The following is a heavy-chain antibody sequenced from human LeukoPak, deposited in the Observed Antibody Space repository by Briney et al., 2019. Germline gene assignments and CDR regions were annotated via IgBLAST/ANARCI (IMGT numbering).Heavy chain of an antibody. CDR2: MSGHGDNT. D-gene: IGHD5-24*01. CDR3: AIRGTGSNYY. Sequence: GGSLRLSCAVSGFTVSTNYMSWVRQPPGKGLEWVSAMSGHGDNTFYADSVRGRFIVSRDNSKNTLYLQMNSLRAEDTAMYYCAIRGTGSNYYWGQGTLVTVSS. J-gene: IGHJ4*02. CDR1: GFTVSTNY. V-gene: IGHV3-23*01.